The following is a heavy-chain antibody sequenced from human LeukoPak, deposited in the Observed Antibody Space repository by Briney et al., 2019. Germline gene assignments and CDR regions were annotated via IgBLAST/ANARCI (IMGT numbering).Heavy chain of an antibody. CDR3: ARDQDVYYYDSSGYPGWFDP. Sequence: ASVKVSCKASGYTFTSYAMNWVRQAPGQGLEWMGWINPNSGGTNYAQKFQGRVTMTRDTSISTAYMELSRLRSDDTAVYYCARDQDVYYYDSSGYPGWFDPWGQGTLVTVSS. D-gene: IGHD3-22*01. J-gene: IGHJ5*02. CDR1: GYTFTSYA. CDR2: INPNSGGT. V-gene: IGHV1-2*02.